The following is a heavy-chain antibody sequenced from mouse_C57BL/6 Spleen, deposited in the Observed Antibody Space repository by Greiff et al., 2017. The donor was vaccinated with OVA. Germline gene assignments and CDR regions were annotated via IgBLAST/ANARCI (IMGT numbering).Heavy chain of an antibody. CDR2: ISSGSSTI. CDR1: GFTFSDYG. J-gene: IGHJ4*01. D-gene: IGHD2-2*01. V-gene: IGHV5-17*01. Sequence: EVQLVESGGGLVKPGGSLKLSCAASGFTFSDYGMHWVRQAPEKGLEWVAYISSGSSTIYYAATVKGRFIISRYNDKNTLFLQMTSPRSEDTAMYYGASKSTMVTTYYMDYWGQGTSVTVSS. CDR3: ASKSTMVTTYYMDY.